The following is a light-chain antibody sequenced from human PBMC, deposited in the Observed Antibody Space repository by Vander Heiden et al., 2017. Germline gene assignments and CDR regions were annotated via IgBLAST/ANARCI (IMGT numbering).Light chain of an antibody. V-gene: IGKV1-27*01. Sequence: DIQMTQSPSSLSASVGDRVTITCRASQGISNYLAWYQQKPGKVPKLLIYAASTLQSGVPSRFSGSSLQPEDVATYYGQKYNSAPFTFGPGTKVDIK. CDR1: QGISNY. CDR2: AAS. J-gene: IGKJ3*01. CDR3: QKYNSAPFT.